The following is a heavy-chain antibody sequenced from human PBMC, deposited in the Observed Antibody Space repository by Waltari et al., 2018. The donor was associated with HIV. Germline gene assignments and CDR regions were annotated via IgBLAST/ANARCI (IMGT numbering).Heavy chain of an antibody. V-gene: IGHV3-11*05. CDR1: GFPFSDYY. D-gene: IGHD1-20*01. CDR3: AREVTGTTRAFDL. J-gene: IGHJ2*01. CDR2: ISGSRSYT. Sequence: VKPGGSLRLSCVASGFPFSDYYMSWIRQAPGKGLEWVSYISGSRSYTNYADSVKGRFTISRDNAKKSLYLQMNSLRAEDTAVYYCAREVTGTTRAFDLWGRGTLVTVSS.